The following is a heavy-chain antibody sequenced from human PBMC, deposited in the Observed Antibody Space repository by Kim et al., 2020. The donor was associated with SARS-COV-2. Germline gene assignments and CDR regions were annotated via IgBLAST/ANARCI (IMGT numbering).Heavy chain of an antibody. V-gene: IGHV5-51*01. CDR1: GYSFTSYW. Sequence: GESLKISCKGSGYSFTSYWIGWVRQMPGKGLEWMGIIYPGDSDTRYSPSFQGQVTISADKSISTAYLQWSSLKASDTAMYYCARHGGRKFYSSSWYDYYYGMDVWGQGTTVTVSS. CDR3: ARHGGRKFYSSSWYDYYYGMDV. D-gene: IGHD6-13*01. J-gene: IGHJ6*02. CDR2: IYPGDSDT.